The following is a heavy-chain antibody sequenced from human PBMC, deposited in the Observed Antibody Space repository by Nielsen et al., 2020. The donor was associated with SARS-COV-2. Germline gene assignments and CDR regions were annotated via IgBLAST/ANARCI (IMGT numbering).Heavy chain of an antibody. CDR1: GFTISSYW. J-gene: IGHJ4*02. V-gene: IGHV3-30-3*01. D-gene: IGHD3-22*01. CDR3: ARCAYYYDSSGYPHPTLFDY. CDR2: ISYDGSNK. Sequence: SLKLYCAASGFTISSYWMNWVRQAPGKGLEWVAVISYDGSNKYYADSVKGRFTISRDNSKKTLYLQMNSLGAEVTAVYYCARCAYYYDSSGYPHPTLFDYWGQGTLVTVSS.